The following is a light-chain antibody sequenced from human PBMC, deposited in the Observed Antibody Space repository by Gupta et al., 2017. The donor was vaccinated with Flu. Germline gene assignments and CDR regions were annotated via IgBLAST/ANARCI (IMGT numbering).Light chain of an antibody. Sequence: PAPLSVSPGERATLACRASQSISSNLAWYQQTPGQAPRLLISGASTRASGIPARFSGSGSGTDFTLTISSLQSEDFAVYYCQQYNNWPRTFGQGTKVEIK. V-gene: IGKV3-15*01. CDR1: QSISSN. J-gene: IGKJ1*01. CDR3: QQYNNWPRT. CDR2: GAS.